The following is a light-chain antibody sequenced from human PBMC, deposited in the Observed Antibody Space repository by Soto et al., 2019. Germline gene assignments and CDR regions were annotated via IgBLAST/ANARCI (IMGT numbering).Light chain of an antibody. J-gene: IGLJ1*01. Sequence: QSALTQPRSVSGSPGQSVTISCTGTSSDVGAYDYVSWYQQHPGKAPYLMVYDVTKRPSGVPDRFSGSKSGNTASLTISGLQAEDEADYYCCSYAGNYIYVLGTGTKLTV. CDR1: SSDVGAYDY. CDR2: DVT. CDR3: CSYAGNYIYV. V-gene: IGLV2-11*01.